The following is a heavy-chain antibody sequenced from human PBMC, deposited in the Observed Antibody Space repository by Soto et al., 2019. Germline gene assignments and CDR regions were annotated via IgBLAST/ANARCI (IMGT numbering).Heavy chain of an antibody. CDR3: ARAGAEQSGYDPYYFDY. V-gene: IGHV4-34*01. Sequence: SETLSLTCAVYGGSFSGYYWSWIRQPPGKGLEWIGEINHSGSTNYNPSLKSRVTISVDTSKNQFSLKLSSVTAADTAVYYCARAGAEQSGYDPYYFDYWGQGTLVTVSS. CDR1: GGSFSGYY. J-gene: IGHJ4*02. CDR2: INHSGST. D-gene: IGHD5-12*01.